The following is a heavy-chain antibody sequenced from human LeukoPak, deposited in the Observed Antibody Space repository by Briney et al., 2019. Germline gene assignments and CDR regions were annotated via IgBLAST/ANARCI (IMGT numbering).Heavy chain of an antibody. D-gene: IGHD6-19*01. CDR3: AKDLYSSGWYGSGY. J-gene: IGHJ4*02. CDR1: GFTFDDYG. CDR2: INWNGGST. V-gene: IGHV3-20*04. Sequence: PGGSLRLSCAASGFTFDDYGMSWVRQAPGKGLEWVSGINWNGGSTYYADSVKGRFTISRDNSKNTLYLQMKSLRAEDTAVYYCAKDLYSSGWYGSGYWGQGTLVTVSS.